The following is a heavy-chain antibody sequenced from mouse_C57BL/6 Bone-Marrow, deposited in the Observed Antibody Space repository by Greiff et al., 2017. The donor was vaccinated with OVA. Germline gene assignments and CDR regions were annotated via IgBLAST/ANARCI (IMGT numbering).Heavy chain of an antibody. V-gene: IGHV14-2*01. CDR2: IDPEDGDT. CDR3: ARAIYHYYAMGY. J-gene: IGHJ4*01. Sequence: VQLQQPGAELVKPGASVKLSCTASGFNIKDYYMHWVKQRTGQGLEWIGRIDPEDGDTKYAPKFQGKATITADTSSNTAYLQLSSLTSEDTAVDYCARAIYHYYAMGYRGHRTSVTVSS. CDR1: GFNIKDYY. D-gene: IGHD2-1*01.